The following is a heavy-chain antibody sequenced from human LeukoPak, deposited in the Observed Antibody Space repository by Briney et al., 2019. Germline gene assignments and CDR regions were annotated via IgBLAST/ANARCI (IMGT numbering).Heavy chain of an antibody. D-gene: IGHD3-22*01. V-gene: IGHV3-7*03. CDR1: GFRFNTYW. Sequence: GGSLRLSCAASGFRFNTYWMSWVRQAPGKGLEWVANIKQDGNEKYYADSVKGRFTISRDNSKNMLVLQLNSLRAEDTAVYYCAKDPTDFDSSGQTYFDYWGQGTLVTVSS. J-gene: IGHJ4*02. CDR2: IKQDGNEK. CDR3: AKDPTDFDSSGQTYFDY.